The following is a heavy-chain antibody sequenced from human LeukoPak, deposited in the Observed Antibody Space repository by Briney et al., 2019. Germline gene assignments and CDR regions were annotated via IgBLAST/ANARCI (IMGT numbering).Heavy chain of an antibody. CDR1: GYTFTGYY. V-gene: IGHV1-2*02. CDR3: ARGRYYGSGSYYNPFDY. CDR2: INPNSGGT. D-gene: IGHD3-10*01. J-gene: IGHJ4*02. Sequence: GASVKVSCKASGYTFTGYYMHWVRQAPGQGLEWMGWINPNSGGTNYAQKFQGRVTMTRDTSISTAYMELSRLRSDDTAVYYCARGRYYGSGSYYNPFDYWGQGTLVTVSS.